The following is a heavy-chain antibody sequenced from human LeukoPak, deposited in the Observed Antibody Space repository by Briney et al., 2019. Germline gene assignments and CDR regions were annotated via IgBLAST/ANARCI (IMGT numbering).Heavy chain of an antibody. CDR1: GGSISSGGYS. CDR3: ARVDFGVVDY. J-gene: IGHJ4*02. Sequence: PSETLSLTCAVSGGSISSGGYSWSWIRQPPGKGLEWTGYIYHSGSTYYNPSLKSRVTISVDRSKNQFSLKLSSVTAADTAVYYCARVDFGVVDYWGQGTLVTVSS. D-gene: IGHD3-3*01. CDR2: IYHSGST. V-gene: IGHV4-30-2*01.